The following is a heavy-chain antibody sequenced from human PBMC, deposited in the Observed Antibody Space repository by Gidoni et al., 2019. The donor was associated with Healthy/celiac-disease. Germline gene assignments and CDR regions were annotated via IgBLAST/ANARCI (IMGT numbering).Heavy chain of an antibody. D-gene: IGHD2-15*01. Sequence: EVQLVESGGGVVRPGGSLRLSCAASGFTLDDYGMSWVRQAPGKGLEWVSGINWNGGSTCYADSVKGRFTISRDNAKNSLYLQMNSLRAEDTALYYCARSGGCSGGSCYFFYYGMDVWGQGTTVTVSS. CDR2: INWNGGST. CDR3: ARSGGCSGGSCYFFYYGMDV. CDR1: GFTLDDYG. V-gene: IGHV3-20*04. J-gene: IGHJ6*02.